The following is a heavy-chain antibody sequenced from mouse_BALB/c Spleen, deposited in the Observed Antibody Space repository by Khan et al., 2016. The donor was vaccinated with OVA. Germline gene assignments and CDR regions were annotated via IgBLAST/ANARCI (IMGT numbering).Heavy chain of an antibody. CDR1: GYSFTGYF. Sequence: EVQLQQSGPELVKPGASVKISCKASGYSFTGYFMNWVMQSHGKSLEWIGRINPHIGETFYNQKFKGKATLTVDESSSTVHMEFRSLASEDSAVYYCARKNGSDFDYWGQGTTLTVSS. J-gene: IGHJ2*01. D-gene: IGHD1-1*01. V-gene: IGHV1-20*02. CDR3: ARKNGSDFDY. CDR2: INPHIGET.